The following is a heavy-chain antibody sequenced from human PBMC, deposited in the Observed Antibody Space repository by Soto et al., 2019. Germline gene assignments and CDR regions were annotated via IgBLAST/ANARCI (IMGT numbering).Heavy chain of an antibody. J-gene: IGHJ5*02. CDR1: GFTFSNYA. D-gene: IGHD6-13*01. CDR3: AKGGDSSSWTNWFDP. CDR2: ISGSGSSI. Sequence: EVQLLESGGGLVQPGGSLRLSCAASGFTFSNYAMTWVRQAPGKGLEWVSGISGSGSSIYYADSVKGRFTISRDNSKNTLYLQMNSLRDEDTAVYYCAKGGDSSSWTNWFDPWGQGTLVTVSS. V-gene: IGHV3-23*01.